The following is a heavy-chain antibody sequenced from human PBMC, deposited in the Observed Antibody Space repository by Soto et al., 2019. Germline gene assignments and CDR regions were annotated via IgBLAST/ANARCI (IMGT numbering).Heavy chain of an antibody. V-gene: IGHV4-61*01. CDR3: ARDSSYYYDSSGYGRGVAEYYYYYYGMDV. Sequence: SETLSLTCTVSGGSVSSGSYYWSWIRQPPGKGLEWIGYIYYSGSTNYNPSLKSRVTISVDTSKNQFSLKLSSVTAADTAVYYCARDSSYYYDSSGYGRGVAEYYYYYYGMDVWGQGTTVTVSS. D-gene: IGHD3-22*01. CDR2: IYYSGST. J-gene: IGHJ6*02. CDR1: GGSVSSGSYY.